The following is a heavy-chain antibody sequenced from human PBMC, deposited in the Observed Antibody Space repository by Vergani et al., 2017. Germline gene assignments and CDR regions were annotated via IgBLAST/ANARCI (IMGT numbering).Heavy chain of an antibody. CDR2: PYYSGST. V-gene: IGHV4-39*07. J-gene: IGHJ5*02. Sequence: QVQLQQWGAGLLKPSETLSLTCTVSGGSISSSSYYWGWIRQPPGKGLEWIGSPYYSGSTYYNPSLKSRVTISVDTAKNQFSLKLSSVTAADTAVYYGARHEWELRESWFDPWGQGTLVTVSS. CDR1: GGSISSSSYY. D-gene: IGHD1-26*01. CDR3: ARHEWELRESWFDP.